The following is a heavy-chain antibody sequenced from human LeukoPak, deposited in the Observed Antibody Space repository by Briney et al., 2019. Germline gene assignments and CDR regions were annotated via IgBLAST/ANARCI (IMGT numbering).Heavy chain of an antibody. CDR2: INHSGST. CDR3: ARVAGLRYFDWRSGMDV. D-gene: IGHD3-9*01. J-gene: IGHJ6*02. V-gene: IGHV4-34*01. CDR1: GGSFSGYY. Sequence: PSETLSLTCAVYGGSFSGYYWSWIRQPPGKGLEGMGEINHSGSTNYNPSLKSRVTISVDTSKNQFSLKLSSVTAADTAVYYCARVAGLRYFDWRSGMDVWGQGTTVTVSS.